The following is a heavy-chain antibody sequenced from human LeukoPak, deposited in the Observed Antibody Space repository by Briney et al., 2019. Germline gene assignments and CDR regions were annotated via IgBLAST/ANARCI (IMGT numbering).Heavy chain of an antibody. D-gene: IGHD1-14*01. CDR3: ATERSRNFEH. CDR1: GFTFSSYG. CDR2: ISYDGSNK. J-gene: IGHJ4*02. V-gene: IGHV3-30*03. Sequence: PGGSLRLSCAASGFTFSSYGMHWVRQAPGKGLEWVAVISYDGSNKYYADSVKGRFTISRDTSTNSLSLQMNSLRTEDTALYYCATERSRNFEHWGQGTLVTVSS.